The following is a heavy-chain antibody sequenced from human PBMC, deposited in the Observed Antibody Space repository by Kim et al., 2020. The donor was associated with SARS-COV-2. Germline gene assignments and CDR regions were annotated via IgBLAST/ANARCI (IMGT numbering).Heavy chain of an antibody. CDR2: ISSSGSTI. CDR3: ARDGGSYGGSFDY. V-gene: IGHV3-48*03. D-gene: IGHD1-26*01. CDR1: GFTFSSYE. Sequence: GGSLRLSCAASGFTFSSYEMNWVRQAPGKGLEWVSYISSSGSTIYYADSVKGRFTISRDNAKNSLYLQMNSLRAEDTAVYYCARDGGSYGGSFDYWGQGTLVTVSS. J-gene: IGHJ4*02.